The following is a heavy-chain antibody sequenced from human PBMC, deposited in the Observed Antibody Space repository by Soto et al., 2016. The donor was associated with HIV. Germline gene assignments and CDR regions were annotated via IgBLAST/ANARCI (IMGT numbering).Heavy chain of an antibody. CDR2: IYHSEST. CDR3: ARVTSCSGGSCYHAFDI. Sequence: QVQLQESGPGLVKPSETLSLTCAVSGYSISSGYYWGWIRQPPGKGLEWIGSIYHSESTYYNPSLKSRVTISVDTSKNQFSLKLSSVTAADTAVYYCARVTSCSGGSCYHAFDIWGQGTMVTVSS. CDR1: GYSISSGYY. J-gene: IGHJ3*02. D-gene: IGHD2-15*01. V-gene: IGHV4-38-2*01.